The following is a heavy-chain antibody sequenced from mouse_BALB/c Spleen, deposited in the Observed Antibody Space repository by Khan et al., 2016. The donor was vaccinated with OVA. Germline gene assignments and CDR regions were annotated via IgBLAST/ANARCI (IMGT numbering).Heavy chain of an antibody. CDR3: TRSGYGSFVY. Sequence: LQESGAELVKPGASVKLSCKASGYMFTSYYMYWVKQRPGQGLEWIGEINPNNGGTNFNEKFKSKATLTVDKSSSTAYMQLSSLTSEDSAIYYCTRSGYGSFVYWGQGTLVTVSA. CDR2: INPNNGGT. CDR1: GYMFTSYY. D-gene: IGHD2-2*01. V-gene: IGHV1S81*02. J-gene: IGHJ3*01.